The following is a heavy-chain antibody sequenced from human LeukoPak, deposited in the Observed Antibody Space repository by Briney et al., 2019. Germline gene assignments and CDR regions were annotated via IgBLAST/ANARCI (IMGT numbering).Heavy chain of an antibody. CDR1: GFTFSSYW. CDR3: ARDLCCSGYEYYYYGMDV. D-gene: IGHD5-12*01. V-gene: IGHV3-7*01. CDR2: IKQDGSEK. J-gene: IGHJ6*02. Sequence: PGGSLRLSCAASGFTFSSYWMSWVRQAPGKGLEWVANIKQDGSEKYYVDSVKGRFTISRDNSKNTLYLQMNSLRAEDTAVYYCARDLCCSGYEYYYYGMDVWGQGTTVTVSS.